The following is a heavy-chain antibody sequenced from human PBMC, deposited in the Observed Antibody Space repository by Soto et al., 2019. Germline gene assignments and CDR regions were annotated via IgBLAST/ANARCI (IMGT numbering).Heavy chain of an antibody. Sequence: SETLALTCTVSGGSISSGDYYWSWIRQHPGKGLEWIGTIYFSGTTYYNPSLKSRVTISVDTSKNQFSLNLSSVTAADTAVYYCARRDRSGFSYWLDTWGQGTLVTVSS. V-gene: IGHV4-31*03. D-gene: IGHD3-22*01. CDR3: ARRDRSGFSYWLDT. CDR2: IYFSGTT. J-gene: IGHJ5*02. CDR1: GGSISSGDYY.